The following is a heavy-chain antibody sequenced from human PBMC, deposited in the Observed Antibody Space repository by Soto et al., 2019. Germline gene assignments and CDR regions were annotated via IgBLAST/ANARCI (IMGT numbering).Heavy chain of an antibody. Sequence: GGSLRLSCAASGFTFNYYWMRWVRQAPGQGLVWVSHIHSDGSTTTYADSVKGRFTISRDNAKNTLYLQMNSLRAEDTAVYYCVRGDKGGFDLWGQGTTVT. CDR3: VRGDKGGFDL. J-gene: IGHJ3*01. CDR2: IHSDGSTT. CDR1: GFTFNYYW. D-gene: IGHD2-21*02. V-gene: IGHV3-74*01.